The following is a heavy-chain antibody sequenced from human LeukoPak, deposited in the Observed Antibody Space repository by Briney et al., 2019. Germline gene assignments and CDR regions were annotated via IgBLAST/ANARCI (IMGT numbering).Heavy chain of an antibody. D-gene: IGHD3-22*01. V-gene: IGHV3-53*01. J-gene: IGHJ4*02. CDR1: GTTFDDYA. CDR3: ARDHNYYDSSGYHLLFDY. Sequence: GGSLRLSCAASGTTFDDYAMHWVRQAPGKGLEWVSVIYSGGSTYYADSVKGRFTISRDNSKNTLYLQMNSLRAEDTAVYYCARDHNYYDSSGYHLLFDYWGQGTLVTVSS. CDR2: IYSGGST.